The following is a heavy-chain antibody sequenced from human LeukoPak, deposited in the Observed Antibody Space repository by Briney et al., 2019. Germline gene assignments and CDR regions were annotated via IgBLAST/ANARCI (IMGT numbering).Heavy chain of an antibody. J-gene: IGHJ4*02. CDR3: ARGGAYGDYDLPPNY. Sequence: GGSLRLSCAASGFTVSSNYMSWVRQAPGKGLEWVSVICSGGSTYYADSVKGRFTISRDNSKNTLYLQMNSLRAEDTAVYYCARGGAYGDYDLPPNYWGQGTLVTVSS. D-gene: IGHD4-17*01. V-gene: IGHV3-53*01. CDR2: ICSGGST. CDR1: GFTVSSNY.